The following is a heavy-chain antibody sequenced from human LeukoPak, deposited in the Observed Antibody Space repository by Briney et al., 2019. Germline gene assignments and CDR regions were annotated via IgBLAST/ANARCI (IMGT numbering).Heavy chain of an antibody. D-gene: IGHD3-10*01. CDR2: IYTSGST. Sequence: SETLSLTCAVYGGSFSGYYWSWIRQPAGKGLEWIGRIYTSGSTNYNPSLKSRVTMSVDTSKNQFSLKLSSVTAADTAVYYCARGLYYYGSGSYYYYYMDVWGKGTTVTISS. CDR1: GGSFSGYY. V-gene: IGHV4-59*10. J-gene: IGHJ6*03. CDR3: ARGLYYYGSGSYYYYYMDV.